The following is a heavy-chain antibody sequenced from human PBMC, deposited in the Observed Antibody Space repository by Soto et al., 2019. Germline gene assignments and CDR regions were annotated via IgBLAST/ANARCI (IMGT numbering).Heavy chain of an antibody. Sequence: PEDLCLTWAVYGGFFSGCHWSWSRQSPGTGLEWIGEINHTGNINYNPSLKSRVTISVDTSKNQFSLMLSSLTAADTAVYYCARVPQREYSSDWYAFVDYWGQGTLVSVSS. V-gene: IGHV4-34*01. CDR1: GGFFSGCH. CDR2: INHTGNI. J-gene: IGHJ4*01. D-gene: IGHD6-19*01. CDR3: ARVPQREYSSDWYAFVDY.